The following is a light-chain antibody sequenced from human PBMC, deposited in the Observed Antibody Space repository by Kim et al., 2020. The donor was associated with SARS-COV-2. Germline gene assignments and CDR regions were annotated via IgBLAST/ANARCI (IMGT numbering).Light chain of an antibody. CDR3: QQCGNWPFT. Sequence: ETVLTQSPATLSLPPGERATLSCRASQNIINSLVWYQQKPGQAPRLLIYDASKRATGVPVRFSGSGSGRDFTLTISSLESEDFAVYYCQQCGNWPFTFGGGTKVDIK. V-gene: IGKV3-11*02. CDR2: DAS. CDR1: QNIINS. J-gene: IGKJ4*01.